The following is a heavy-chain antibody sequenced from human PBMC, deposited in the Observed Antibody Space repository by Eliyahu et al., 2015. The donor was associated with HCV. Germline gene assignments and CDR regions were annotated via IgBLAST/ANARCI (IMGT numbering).Heavy chain of an antibody. J-gene: IGHJ4*02. CDR1: GFTFSTYA. Sequence: EVQLLESGGGLVQPGGSLRLSCAAXGFTFSTYAMSWGRQGPGKGLEWVSRISDSGDSTHYADSVKGRFTISRDNSKNTLYLQMNSLRAEDTALYYCAKETTLDYWGQGTLVTVSS. V-gene: IGHV3-23*01. D-gene: IGHD4-17*01. CDR2: ISDSGDST. CDR3: AKETTLDY.